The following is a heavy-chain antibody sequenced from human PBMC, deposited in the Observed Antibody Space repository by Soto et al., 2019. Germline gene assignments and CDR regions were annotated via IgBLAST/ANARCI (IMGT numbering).Heavy chain of an antibody. V-gene: IGHV1-69*01. D-gene: IGHD3-3*01. CDR2: IIPKIDIG. J-gene: IGHJ4*02. CDR1: GGPFNRYS. Sequence: QVQLVQSGAEVKKPGSSVRVSFKASGGPFNRYSIIWVRQAPGQGLEWMGGIIPKIDIGKYAQKFQDRLTITADEFTSTAYMELSSLRYDDTAVYYCARGTSSWNGYYDFWGQGTLLTVSS. CDR3: ARGTSSWNGYYDF.